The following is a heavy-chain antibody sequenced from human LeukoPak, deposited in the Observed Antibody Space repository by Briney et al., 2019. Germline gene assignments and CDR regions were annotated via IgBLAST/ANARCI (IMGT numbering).Heavy chain of an antibody. D-gene: IGHD3-9*01. V-gene: IGHV4-59*08. Sequence: SETLSLTCTVPGGSINNYYWSWIRQPPGKGLEWIGYIYYSGSTNYNPSLKSRVTISVDTSKNQFSLKLSSVTAADTAVYYCARQAGLRYIDWLFYVPSDSPYYFDYWGQGTLVTVSS. CDR3: ARQAGLRYIDWLFYVPSDSPYYFDY. J-gene: IGHJ4*02. CDR1: GGSINNYY. CDR2: IYYSGST.